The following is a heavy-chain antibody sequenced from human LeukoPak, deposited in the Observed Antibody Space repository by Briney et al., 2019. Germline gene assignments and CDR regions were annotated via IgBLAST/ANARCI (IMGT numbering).Heavy chain of an antibody. CDR1: GFTFSNYA. CDR2: ITGSGTNR. CDR3: VIWGDYDVLTGYYVPDY. J-gene: IGHJ4*02. Sequence: GASLRLSCVASGFTFSNYAMSWVRQAPGKRLEWVSAITGSGTNRYYADSLKGRFTTSRDNSKNTVFLQMNSLRHEDTAIYYCVIWGDYDVLTGYYVPDYWGQGTLVTVAS. V-gene: IGHV3-23*01. D-gene: IGHD3-9*01.